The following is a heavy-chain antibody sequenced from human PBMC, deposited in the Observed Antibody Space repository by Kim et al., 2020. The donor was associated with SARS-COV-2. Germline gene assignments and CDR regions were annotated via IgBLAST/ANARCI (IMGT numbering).Heavy chain of an antibody. D-gene: IGHD3-10*01. CDR3: ARVPPSDGDAFDI. V-gene: IGHV7-4-1*02. Sequence: YAQGFTGRFVFSLDTSVSTAYLQVSSLKAEDTAVYYCARVPPSDGDAFDIWGQGTMVTVSS. J-gene: IGHJ3*02.